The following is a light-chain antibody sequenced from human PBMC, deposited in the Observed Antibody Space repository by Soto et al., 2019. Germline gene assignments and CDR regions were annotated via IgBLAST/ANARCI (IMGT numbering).Light chain of an antibody. V-gene: IGLV7-43*01. CDR2: TTN. CDR1: TGAVTSGNY. J-gene: IGLJ3*02. Sequence: QALVTQEPSLTVSPGGTVTLTCASSTGAVTSGNYPSWFQQRPGQAPRTLIYTTNSKHSWTPARFSGSLLGDKAALTLSGVQPEDEADYYCLLYYGGAQLVFGGATKLTVL. CDR3: LLYYGGAQLV.